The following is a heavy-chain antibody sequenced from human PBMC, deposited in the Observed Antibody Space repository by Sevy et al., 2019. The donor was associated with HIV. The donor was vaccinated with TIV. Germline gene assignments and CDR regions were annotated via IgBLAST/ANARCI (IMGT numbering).Heavy chain of an antibody. CDR2: IDSGGLT. D-gene: IGHD5-18*01. CDR1: GFSFSNNA. CDR3: ATGDTAMITDLDY. Sequence: QLGGSLRLSCGASGFSFSNNAMNWVRQAPGKGPEWVSGIDSGGLTYYADSVKGRFTISRDNSMEMLFLQMNSLRPDDTAVYYCATGDTAMITDLDYWGQGTLVTVSS. J-gene: IGHJ4*02. V-gene: IGHV3-23*01.